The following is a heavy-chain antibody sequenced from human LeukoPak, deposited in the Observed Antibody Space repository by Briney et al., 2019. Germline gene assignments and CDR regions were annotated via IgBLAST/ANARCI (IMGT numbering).Heavy chain of an antibody. CDR2: ISSSSSYI. CDR3: ASGPYDSSGYYLC. Sequence: PGGSLRLSCAASGFTFSSYSMNWVRQAPGRGLGWVSSISSSSSYIYYADSVKGRFTISRDNAKNSLYLQMNSLRAEDTAVYYCASGPYDSSGYYLCWGQGTLVTVSS. CDR1: GFTFSSYS. V-gene: IGHV3-21*01. D-gene: IGHD3-22*01. J-gene: IGHJ4*02.